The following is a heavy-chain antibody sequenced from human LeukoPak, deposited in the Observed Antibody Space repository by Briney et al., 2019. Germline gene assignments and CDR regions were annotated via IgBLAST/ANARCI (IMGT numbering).Heavy chain of an antibody. D-gene: IGHD1-1*01. CDR2: IDYSGTT. CDR3: ARLQGSYGTFDS. J-gene: IGHJ4*02. Sequence: SETLSLTCTVSGGSISSSNYYWGWIRQPPGKGLEWIGSIDYSGTTYYNPSLKSRVTISVDTSKNQFSLKVNSVTAADTAVVYCARLQGSYGTFDSWGQGTLVTVSS. V-gene: IGHV4-39*01. CDR1: GGSISSSNYY.